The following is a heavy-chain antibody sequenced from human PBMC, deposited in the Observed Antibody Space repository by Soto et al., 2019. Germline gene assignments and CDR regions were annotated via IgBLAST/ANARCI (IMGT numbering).Heavy chain of an antibody. J-gene: IGHJ4*02. V-gene: IGHV3-23*01. D-gene: IGHD6-6*01. CDR3: AKDRTVAARNFDY. CDR2: ISTSIDAT. Sequence: GSLRLSCAASGFAFSNYAMHWVRQAPGKGLEWVSSISTSIDATYYADSVKGRFTISRDDSKNTLYLQMNSLRAEDSAVYYCAKDRTVAARNFDYWGQGTQVTVSS. CDR1: GFAFSNYA.